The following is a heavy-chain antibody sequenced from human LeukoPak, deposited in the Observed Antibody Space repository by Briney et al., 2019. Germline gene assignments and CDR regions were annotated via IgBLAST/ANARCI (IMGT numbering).Heavy chain of an antibody. J-gene: IGHJ4*02. CDR2: IYYSGST. D-gene: IGHD3-3*01. CDR1: GGSISSGDYY. Sequence: SETLSLTRTVSGGSISSGDYYWSWIRQPPGKGLEWIGYIYYSGSTYYNPSLKSRVTISVDTSKNQFSLKLSSVTAADAAVYYCAREDIITIFGVVDYWGQGTLVTVSS. V-gene: IGHV4-30-4*08. CDR3: AREDIITIFGVVDY.